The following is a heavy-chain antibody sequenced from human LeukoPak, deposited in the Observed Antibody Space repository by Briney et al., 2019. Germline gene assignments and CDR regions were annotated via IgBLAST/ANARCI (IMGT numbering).Heavy chain of an antibody. J-gene: IGHJ1*01. Sequence: PGGTLRLSCAASGFTFSSYGMSWVRQAPGKGLEWVSAISGSGGSTYYADSVKGRFTISRDNSKNTLYLQMNSLRAEDTAVYYCAKGGKITMIVVVITTKSYFQHWGQGTLVTVSS. CDR2: ISGSGGST. V-gene: IGHV3-23*01. CDR3: AKGGKITMIVVVITTKSYFQH. D-gene: IGHD3-22*01. CDR1: GFTFSSYG.